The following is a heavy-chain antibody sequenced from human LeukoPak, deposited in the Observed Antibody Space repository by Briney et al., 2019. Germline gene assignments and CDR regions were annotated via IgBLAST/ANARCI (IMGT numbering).Heavy chain of an antibody. V-gene: IGHV4-59*01. J-gene: IGHJ4*02. D-gene: IGHD1-26*01. Sequence: SETLSLTCTVSGGSISSYYWSWIRQPPGKGLEWIGYIYYSGSTNYNPSLKSRVTISVDTSKNQFSLKLSSVTAAGTAVYYCARVSGSSIDYWGQGTLVTVSS. CDR1: GGSISSYY. CDR2: IYYSGST. CDR3: ARVSGSSIDY.